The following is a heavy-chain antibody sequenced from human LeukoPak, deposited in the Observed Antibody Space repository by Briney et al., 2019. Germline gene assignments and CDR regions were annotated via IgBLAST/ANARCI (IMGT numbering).Heavy chain of an antibody. Sequence: GASVKVSCKASGYTFTSYDINWVRQAPGQGLEWMGWMNPNSGNIGYAQKFQGRVSMTRNTSISTAYMELSSLRSEDTAVYYCARGVPRLRGLQPNWFDPWGQGTLVTVSS. CDR2: MNPNSGNI. V-gene: IGHV1-8*01. D-gene: IGHD4-4*01. J-gene: IGHJ5*02. CDR1: GYTFTSYD. CDR3: ARGVPRLRGLQPNWFDP.